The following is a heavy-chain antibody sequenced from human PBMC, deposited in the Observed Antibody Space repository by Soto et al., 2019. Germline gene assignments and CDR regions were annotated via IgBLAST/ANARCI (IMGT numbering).Heavy chain of an antibody. CDR3: AKGGLIEGFDY. V-gene: IGHV3-23*01. CDR1: GFTFSSYA. D-gene: IGHD2-8*01. CDR2: ISGSGART. Sequence: GGSLRLSCAASGFTFSSYAMSWVRQAPGKGLEWVSAISGSGARTDYADSVKGRFTISRDNSKNTLYLQMNSLRAEDTAVYYCAKGGLIEGFDYWGQGTLVTVSS. J-gene: IGHJ4*02.